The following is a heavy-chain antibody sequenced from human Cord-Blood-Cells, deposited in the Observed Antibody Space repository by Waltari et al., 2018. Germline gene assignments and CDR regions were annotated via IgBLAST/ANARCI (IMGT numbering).Heavy chain of an antibody. J-gene: IGHJ4*02. CDR3: ATELGIDNSPHFDY. D-gene: IGHD7-27*01. CDR1: GGTFGSYA. Sequence: QVQLVQSGAEVQKPGSSVKVSCKASGGTFGSYAISWVRQAPGQGLEWMGGIIPIFGTANYAQKFQGRVTITADESTSTAYMELSSLRSEDTAVYYCATELGIDNSPHFDYWGQGTLVTVSS. CDR2: IIPIFGTA. V-gene: IGHV1-69*01.